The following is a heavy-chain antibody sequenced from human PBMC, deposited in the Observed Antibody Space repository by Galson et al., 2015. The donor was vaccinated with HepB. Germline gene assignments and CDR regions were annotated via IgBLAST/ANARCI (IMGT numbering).Heavy chain of an antibody. Sequence: SLRLSCAASGFTFSSYAMHWVRQAPGKGLEWVAVISYDGSNKYYADSVKGRFTISRDNSKNTLYLQMNSLRAEDTAVYYCARDMGDIVATIEIGDAFDIWGQGTMVTVSS. CDR3: ARDMGDIVATIEIGDAFDI. J-gene: IGHJ3*02. CDR2: ISYDGSNK. V-gene: IGHV3-30*04. D-gene: IGHD5-12*01. CDR1: GFTFSSYA.